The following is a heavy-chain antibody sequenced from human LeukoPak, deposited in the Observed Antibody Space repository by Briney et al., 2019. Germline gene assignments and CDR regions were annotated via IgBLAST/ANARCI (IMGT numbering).Heavy chain of an antibody. V-gene: IGHV4-59*08. CDR3: ARHPGQWLGYFDY. J-gene: IGHJ4*02. Sequence: KPSETLSLTCAVSGGSISSYYWSWIRQPPGKGLEWIGYIYYSGSTNYNPSLKSRVTISVDTSKNQFSLKLSSVTAADTAVYYCARHPGQWLGYFDYWGQGTLVTVSS. CDR1: GGSISSYY. CDR2: IYYSGST. D-gene: IGHD3-22*01.